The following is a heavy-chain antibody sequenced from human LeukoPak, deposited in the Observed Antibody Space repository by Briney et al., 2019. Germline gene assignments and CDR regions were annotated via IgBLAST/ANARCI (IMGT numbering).Heavy chain of an antibody. CDR3: AKDPEDIVVVVAATPYYYMDV. V-gene: IGHV4-59*01. CDR2: IYYSGST. CDR1: GGSISSYY. J-gene: IGHJ6*03. D-gene: IGHD2-15*01. Sequence: SETLSLTCTVSGGSISSYYWSWIRQPPGKGLEWIGYIYYSGSTNYSPSLKSRVTISVDTSKNQFSLKLSSVTAADAAVYYCAKDPEDIVVVVAATPYYYMDVWGKGTTVTISS.